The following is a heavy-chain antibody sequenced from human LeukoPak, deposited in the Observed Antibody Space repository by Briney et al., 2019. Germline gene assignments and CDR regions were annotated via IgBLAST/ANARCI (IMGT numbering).Heavy chain of an antibody. CDR3: ARVVGSRHTPLWVRTLDY. V-gene: IGHV4-34*01. CDR2: INHSGST. D-gene: IGHD1-26*01. Sequence: SETLSLTCAVYGGXFSGYYWSWIRQPPGKGLEWIGEINHSGSTNYNPSLKSRVTISVDTSKNQFSLKLSSVTAADTAVYYCARVVGSRHTPLWVRTLDYWGQGTLVTVSS. J-gene: IGHJ4*02. CDR1: GGXFSGYY.